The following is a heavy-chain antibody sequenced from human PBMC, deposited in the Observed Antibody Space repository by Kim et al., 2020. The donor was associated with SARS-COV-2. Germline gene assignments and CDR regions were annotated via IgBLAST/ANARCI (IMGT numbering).Heavy chain of an antibody. CDR1: GGSISSYY. CDR3: ARDMPAYNWNYVRSDYYYGMDV. Sequence: SETLSLTCTVSGGSISSYYWSWIRQPPGKGLEWIGYIYYSGTTNYNPSLKSRVTISVDTSKNQFSLKLSSVTAADTAVYYCARDMPAYNWNYVRSDYYYGMDVWGQGTTVTVSS. V-gene: IGHV4-59*01. J-gene: IGHJ6*02. D-gene: IGHD1-7*01. CDR2: IYYSGTT.